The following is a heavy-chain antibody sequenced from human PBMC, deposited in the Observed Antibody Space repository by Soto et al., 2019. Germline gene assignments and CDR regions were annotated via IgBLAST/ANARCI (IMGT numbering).Heavy chain of an antibody. V-gene: IGHV4-31*03. CDR1: GGSVSSGAFY. CDR3: SRVMGDVSGNFWWFDL. Sequence: QVQLQESGPGLVKPSQTLSLTCSVSGGSVSSGAFYWGWIRQSPGEGLECLGYIYSFGNTFYNPSLTSRVTISLDTSKNQFSLRLTSVIAADTAIYYCSRVMGDVSGNFWWFDLWCQGTLFIVSS. J-gene: IGHJ5*02. CDR2: IYSFGNT. D-gene: IGHD3-3*01.